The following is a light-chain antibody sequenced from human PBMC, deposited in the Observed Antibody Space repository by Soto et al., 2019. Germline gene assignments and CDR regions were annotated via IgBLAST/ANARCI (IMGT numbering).Light chain of an antibody. CDR1: SSDVGGYNY. CDR3: SSYTSSSTRVYV. Sequence: QSALTQPASVSGSPGQSITISCTGTSSDVGGYNYVSWYQQHPGKAPKLMIYDVSNRPSGVPNRFSGSKSGNTASLTISGLQAEDEAEYYCSSYTSSSTRVYVFGTGTKVTVL. V-gene: IGLV2-14*03. J-gene: IGLJ1*01. CDR2: DVS.